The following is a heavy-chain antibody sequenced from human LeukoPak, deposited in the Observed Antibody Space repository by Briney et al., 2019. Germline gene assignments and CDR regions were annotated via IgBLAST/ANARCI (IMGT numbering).Heavy chain of an antibody. V-gene: IGHV3-48*01. CDR3: VGGISGTAGRRHFGY. CDR1: GFTFRRYS. J-gene: IGHJ4*02. CDR2: NSIRSSTI. D-gene: IGHD1-7*01. Sequence: GWALRLSCAASGFTFRRYSMNWLRQAPAKGLEGVSYNSIRSSTIYYADSMKGRFTISRDNAKNSLYLQMNSLRAEDTAVYYCVGGISGTAGRRHFGYWGQGTLVTVSS.